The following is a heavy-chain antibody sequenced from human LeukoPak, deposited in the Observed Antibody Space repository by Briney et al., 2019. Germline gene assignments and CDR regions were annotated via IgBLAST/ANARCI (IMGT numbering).Heavy chain of an antibody. CDR1: GGTFSSYA. V-gene: IGHV1-69*04. J-gene: IGHJ4*02. D-gene: IGHD2-21*01. CDR3: ARDRFSCGGLTFDY. Sequence: ASVKVSCKASGGTFSSYAISWVRQAPGQGLEWMGRIIPILGIANYAQKFQGRVTITADKSTSTAYMELSSLRSEDTAVYYCARDRFSCGGLTFDYWGQGTLVTVSS. CDR2: IIPILGIA.